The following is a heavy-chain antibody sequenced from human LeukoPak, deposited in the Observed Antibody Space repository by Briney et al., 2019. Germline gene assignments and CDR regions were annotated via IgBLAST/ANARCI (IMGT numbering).Heavy chain of an antibody. Sequence: ASVTVSCKASGYTFTSYGISWVRQAPGQGLEGMGWISAYNGNTNYAQKLQGRVTMTRDTSTSTAYMELRSLRSDDTAVYYCARASLLLWFGELSRAFDYWGQGTLVTVSS. CDR2: ISAYNGNT. CDR1: GYTFTSYG. J-gene: IGHJ4*02. D-gene: IGHD3-10*01. V-gene: IGHV1-18*01. CDR3: ARASLLLWFGELSRAFDY.